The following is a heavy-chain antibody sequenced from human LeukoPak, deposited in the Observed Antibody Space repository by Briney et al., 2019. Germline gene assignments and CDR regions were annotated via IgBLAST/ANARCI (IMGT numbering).Heavy chain of an antibody. CDR1: GFTFSTYG. CDR3: VSVLTVTFDS. J-gene: IGHJ4*02. D-gene: IGHD4-17*01. V-gene: IGHV3-33*01. Sequence: GRTLRLSCAASGFTFSTYGMHWVRQAAGKGLEWVALVWSDGNGKFYADSVKGRFTISRDNSKDTVYLQMNSLRAEDTAVYYCVSVLTVTFDSWGQGTLVTVSS. CDR2: VWSDGNGK.